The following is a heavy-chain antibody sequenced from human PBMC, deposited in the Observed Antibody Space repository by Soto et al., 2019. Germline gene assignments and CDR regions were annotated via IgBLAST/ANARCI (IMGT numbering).Heavy chain of an antibody. CDR3: AKSKKGPTDY. J-gene: IGHJ4*02. Sequence: GESLKISCAASGFTFSSYAMSWVRQAPGKGLEWVSAISGSGGSTYYADSVKGRFTISRDNSKNTLYLQMNSLRAEDTAVYYCAKSKKGPTDYWGQGTLVTVSS. CDR1: GFTFSSYA. CDR2: ISGSGGST. V-gene: IGHV3-23*01.